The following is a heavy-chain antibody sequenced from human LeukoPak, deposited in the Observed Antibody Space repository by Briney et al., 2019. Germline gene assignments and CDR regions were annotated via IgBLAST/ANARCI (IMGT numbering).Heavy chain of an antibody. CDR1: GFTFSSYA. D-gene: IGHD6-13*01. Sequence: GRSLRLSCAASGFTFSSYAMHWVRHPPGKGLGWVAVISYDGSNKYYADSVKGRFTISRDNSKNTLYLQMNSLRAEDTAVYYCARPPSIAAAGTPYYFDYWGQGTLVTVSS. J-gene: IGHJ4*02. V-gene: IGHV3-30-3*01. CDR2: ISYDGSNK. CDR3: ARPPSIAAAGTPYYFDY.